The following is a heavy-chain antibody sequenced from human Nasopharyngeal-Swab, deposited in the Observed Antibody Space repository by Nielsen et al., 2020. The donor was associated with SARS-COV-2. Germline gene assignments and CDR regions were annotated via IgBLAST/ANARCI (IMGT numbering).Heavy chain of an antibody. CDR2: IYYSGST. D-gene: IGHD6-6*01. CDR1: GGSISSSSYY. V-gene: IGHV4-39*01. CDR3: ARVGPSSDYFDH. Sequence: SETLSLTCTVSGGSISSSSYYWGWIRQPPGKGLEWIGSIYYSGSTYYNPSLKSRVTISVDTSKNQFSLKLSSVTAADTAVYYCARVGPSSDYFDHWGQGTLVTVSS. J-gene: IGHJ4*02.